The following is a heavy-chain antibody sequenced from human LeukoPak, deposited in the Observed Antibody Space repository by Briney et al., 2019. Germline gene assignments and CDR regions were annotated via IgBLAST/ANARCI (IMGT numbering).Heavy chain of an antibody. Sequence: GGSLRLSCAASGFTFYTYAMNWVRQAPGKGVPWVAAISGSGGTTYYADSVKGRFTISRDNSKNTVYLQLSSLRAEDTAVYYCAKDPSDFLVDCWGQGTLVTVSS. V-gene: IGHV3-23*01. CDR2: ISGSGGTT. CDR3: AKDPSDFLVDC. J-gene: IGHJ4*02. D-gene: IGHD2-21*02. CDR1: GFTFYTYA.